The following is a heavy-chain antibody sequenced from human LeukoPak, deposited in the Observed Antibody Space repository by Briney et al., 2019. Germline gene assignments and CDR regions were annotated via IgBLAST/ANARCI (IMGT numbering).Heavy chain of an antibody. CDR1: GFTFTNAW. Sequence: GGSRRLSCAASGFTFTNAWMSWVRQAPGKGLEWVGRIKSKTDGGTADYAAPVKGRFTISRDDSKNTLYLQMNSLKTEDTAVYYCTKYYYDSSGYLYYFDYWGQGTLVTVSS. J-gene: IGHJ4*02. D-gene: IGHD3-22*01. CDR2: IKSKTDGGTA. CDR3: TKYYYDSSGYLYYFDY. V-gene: IGHV3-15*01.